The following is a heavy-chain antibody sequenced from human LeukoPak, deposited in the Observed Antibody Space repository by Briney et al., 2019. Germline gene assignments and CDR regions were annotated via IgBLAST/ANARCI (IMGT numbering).Heavy chain of an antibody. J-gene: IGHJ1*01. CDR3: ARASSDIVVVPGTGYLQH. D-gene: IGHD2-2*01. V-gene: IGHV3-30*01. Sequence: DSVKGRFTISRDNSRNTLYLQMNSLRPEDTAVYYCARASSDIVVVPGTGYLQHWGQGTLVTVSS.